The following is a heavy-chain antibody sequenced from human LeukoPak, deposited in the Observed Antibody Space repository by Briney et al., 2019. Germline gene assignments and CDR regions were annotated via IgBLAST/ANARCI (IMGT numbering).Heavy chain of an antibody. CDR2: IYHSGKT. CDR3: ARGRTGYQLLPTKKDYSYYYVDV. J-gene: IGHJ6*03. V-gene: IGHV4-4*02. Sequence: SETLSLTCAVSGASISKTNWWSWVRQPPGKGLEWIGEIYHSGKTNYNPSLKSRVTISVDTSKNQFSLKLRSVTAADRAVYYCARGRTGYQLLPTKKDYSYYYVDVWDKGTTVTVSS. D-gene: IGHD2-2*01. CDR1: GASISKTNW.